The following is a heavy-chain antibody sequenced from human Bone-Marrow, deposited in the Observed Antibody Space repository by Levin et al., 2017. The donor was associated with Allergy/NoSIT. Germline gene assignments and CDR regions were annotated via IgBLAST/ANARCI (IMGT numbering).Heavy chain of an antibody. CDR1: GDNVSNNRAA. V-gene: IGHV6-1*01. CDR2: TFFRSKWYF. J-gene: IGHJ5*02. CDR3: ARTRPTEGNWFDP. Sequence: PSETLSLTCVISGDNVSNNRAAWNWLRVSPSRGLEWLGRTFFRSKWYFDYAVSLKGRLTIDPDTSKNQFSLQLTSVTPEDAALYFCARTRPTEGNWFDPWGQGTLVTVSS. D-gene: IGHD1-14*01.